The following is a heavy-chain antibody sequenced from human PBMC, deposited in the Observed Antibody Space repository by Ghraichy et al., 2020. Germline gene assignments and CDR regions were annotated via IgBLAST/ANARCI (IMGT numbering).Heavy chain of an antibody. J-gene: IGHJ4*02. Sequence: ASVKVSCKASGYTFTSYGISWVRQAPGQGLEWMGWISAYNGNTNYAQKLQGRVTMTTDTSTSTAYMELRSLRSDDTAVYYCARGRNGFLEWSAPFDYWGQGTLVTVSS. CDR1: GYTFTSYG. V-gene: IGHV1-18*04. CDR2: ISAYNGNT. CDR3: ARGRNGFLEWSAPFDY. D-gene: IGHD3-3*01.